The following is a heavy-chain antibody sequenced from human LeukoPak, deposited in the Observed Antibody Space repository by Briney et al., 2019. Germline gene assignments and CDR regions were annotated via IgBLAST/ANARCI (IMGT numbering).Heavy chain of an antibody. CDR3: AREIGPRQLHLWGSAFDY. CDR2: INPSGGGT. J-gene: IGHJ4*02. Sequence: ASVKVSCKASGYTFTNYYMHWVRQAPGQGLEWMGIINPSGGGTSYAQRFQGRLTMTRDTSTTTVYMELSSLRSEDTAMYYCAREIGPRQLHLWGSAFDYWGQGTLVTVSS. D-gene: IGHD5-18*01. CDR1: GYTFTNYY. V-gene: IGHV1-46*01.